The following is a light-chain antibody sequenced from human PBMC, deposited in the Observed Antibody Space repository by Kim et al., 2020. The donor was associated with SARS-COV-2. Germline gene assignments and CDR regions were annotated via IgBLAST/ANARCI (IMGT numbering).Light chain of an antibody. J-gene: IGKJ4*01. CDR1: QSVSDW. CDR2: KAS. CDR3: QQSNSYST. V-gene: IGKV1-5*03. Sequence: LSASVGDRVTITCRASQSVSDWLAWYQQKPGKAPKHLIYKASTLENGVPSRFSGSGYGTDFTLSISSLQPDDFATYDSQQSNSYSTFGGGTKLEI.